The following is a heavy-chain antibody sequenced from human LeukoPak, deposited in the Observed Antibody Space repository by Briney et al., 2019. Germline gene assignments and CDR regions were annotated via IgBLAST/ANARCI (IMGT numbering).Heavy chain of an antibody. Sequence: GGSLSLSCAASGFTVSSNYMTWVRQAPGKGLEWVSVISIPGSITYADSVKGRFTTSRDNSKNTLSLQINSLRADDTAVYYYARDNGSSWSDAFAIWRQGTMVTVSS. V-gene: IGHV3-53*01. CDR3: ARDNGSSWSDAFAI. CDR1: GFTVSSNY. D-gene: IGHD6-13*01. CDR2: ISIPGSI. J-gene: IGHJ3*02.